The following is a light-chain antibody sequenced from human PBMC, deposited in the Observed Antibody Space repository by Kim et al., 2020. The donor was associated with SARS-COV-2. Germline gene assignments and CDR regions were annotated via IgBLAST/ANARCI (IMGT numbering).Light chain of an antibody. CDR1: TSDFGGYNY. CDR2: EVN. V-gene: IGLV2-14*01. CDR3: SSYTSTSTLV. J-gene: IGLJ1*01. Sequence: QSALTQPASVSGSPGQSITISCTGTTSDFGGYNYVSWYQQLPGKAPKLMIYEVNDRPPGVSNRFSGYKSGNTASLTISGLQAGDEADYYCSSYTSTSTLVFGTGTKVTV.